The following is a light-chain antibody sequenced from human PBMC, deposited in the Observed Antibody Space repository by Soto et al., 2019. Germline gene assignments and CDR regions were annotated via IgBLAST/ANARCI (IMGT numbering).Light chain of an antibody. CDR1: SSDVGGYKY. Sequence: QSALTQPASVSGSPGQSITISCTGTSSDVGGYKYVSWHQQHPGKAPKLMVYAVSNRPSGVSNRFSGSKSGNTASLTISGLQAEVEADYYCSSYTSSSTLVLGGGTKLTVL. CDR3: SSYTSSSTLV. CDR2: AVS. V-gene: IGLV2-14*01. J-gene: IGLJ2*01.